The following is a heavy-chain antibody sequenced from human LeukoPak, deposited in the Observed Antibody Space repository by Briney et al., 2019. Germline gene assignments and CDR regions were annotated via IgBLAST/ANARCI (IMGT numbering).Heavy chain of an antibody. V-gene: IGHV3-15*01. Sequence: GGSLRLSCAASGLTFSNAWMSWVRQAPGKGLEWVGRIKSKTDGGSTDYAATVKGRFTISRDDSKNTLYLQMNSLKTEDTAVYCCTTDQGRYCSSTSCYVFDYWGQGTLVTVSS. J-gene: IGHJ4*02. CDR2: IKSKTDGGST. D-gene: IGHD2-2*01. CDR1: GLTFSNAW. CDR3: TTDQGRYCSSTSCYVFDY.